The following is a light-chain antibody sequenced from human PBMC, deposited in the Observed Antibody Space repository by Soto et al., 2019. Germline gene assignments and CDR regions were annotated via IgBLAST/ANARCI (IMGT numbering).Light chain of an antibody. V-gene: IGKV3-15*01. CDR3: QQYNNWPRT. Sequence: IVVTQSPATLSVSPGERATLSCRASQTINSNLVWYQQKPGQAPRLLIYGASTRATDIPARFSGSGSGTEFTLTISSLQSEDFAVYYCQQYNNWPRTFGQGTKVEIK. CDR2: GAS. CDR1: QTINSN. J-gene: IGKJ1*01.